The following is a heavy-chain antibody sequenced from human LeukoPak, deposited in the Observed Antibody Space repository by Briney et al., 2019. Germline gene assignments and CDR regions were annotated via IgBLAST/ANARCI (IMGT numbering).Heavy chain of an antibody. CDR3: ARSYDYFDY. D-gene: IGHD4-17*01. CDR1: GFTFSSYG. Sequence: GGSLRLSCAASGFTFSSYGMHWVRQAPGKGLEWVAVISYDGSNKYYADSVKGRFTISRDNAKNSLYLQMNSLRDEDTAVYYCARSYDYFDYWGQGTLVTVSS. J-gene: IGHJ4*02. V-gene: IGHV3-30*03. CDR2: ISYDGSNK.